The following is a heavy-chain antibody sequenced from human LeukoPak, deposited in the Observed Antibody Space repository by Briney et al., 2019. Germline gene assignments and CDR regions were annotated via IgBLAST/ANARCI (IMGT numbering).Heavy chain of an antibody. CDR2: IKQDGSEK. CDR3: AIDYGDYLNYYYGMDV. J-gene: IGHJ6*02. V-gene: IGHV3-7*01. Sequence: GGSLRLSCAASGFTFSSYWMSWVRQAPGKGLEWVANIKQDGSEKYYVDSVKGRFTISRDNSKNTLYLQMNSLRAEDTAVYYCAIDYGDYLNYYYGMDVWGQGTTVTVSS. D-gene: IGHD4-17*01. CDR1: GFTFSSYW.